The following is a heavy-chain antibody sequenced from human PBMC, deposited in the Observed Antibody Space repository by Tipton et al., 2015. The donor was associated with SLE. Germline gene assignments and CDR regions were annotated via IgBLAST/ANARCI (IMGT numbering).Heavy chain of an antibody. CDR2: IYYSGST. Sequence: TLSLTCTVSGGSISSGDYYWSWIRQPPGKGLEWIGYIYYSGSTYYNPSLKSRVTISVDTSKNQFSLKLSSVTAADTAVYYCARGPPRLTMIVVVIQDAIDIWGQGTMVTVSS. CDR1: GGSISSGDYY. CDR3: ARGPPRLTMIVVVIQDAIDI. V-gene: IGHV4-30-4*01. D-gene: IGHD3-22*01. J-gene: IGHJ3*02.